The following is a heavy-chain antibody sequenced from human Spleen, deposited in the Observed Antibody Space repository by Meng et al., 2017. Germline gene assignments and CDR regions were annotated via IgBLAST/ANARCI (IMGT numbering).Heavy chain of an antibody. D-gene: IGHD6-13*01. V-gene: IGHV4-34*01. CDR2: INHSGST. CDR1: GGSFSGYY. J-gene: IGHJ6*02. Sequence: LPAWGVALFKPAETLCLTRAVYGGSFSGYYWSWIRQPPGKGLEWSGEINHSGSTNYNPSLKSRVTKSVDTSKNQFSLKLRSVTAADTAVYYCARGRKSSSWYFRRDYYYGMDVWGQGTTVTVSS. CDR3: ARGRKSSSWYFRRDYYYGMDV.